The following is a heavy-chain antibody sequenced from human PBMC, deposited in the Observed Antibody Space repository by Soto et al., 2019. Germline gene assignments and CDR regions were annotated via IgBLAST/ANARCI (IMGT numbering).Heavy chain of an antibody. CDR1: GHSFTTYW. CDR2: IYPGDSRT. Sequence: PGESLKISCEDPGHSFTTYWIAWVRQMPGKGLEWMGIIYPGDSRTPYSPSFQGQVIISADKSISTAYLQWSSLKASDTAMYYCARTSAAGKYYYGMDVWGQGTTVTVSS. V-gene: IGHV5-51*01. J-gene: IGHJ6*02. D-gene: IGHD6-13*01. CDR3: ARTSAAGKYYYGMDV.